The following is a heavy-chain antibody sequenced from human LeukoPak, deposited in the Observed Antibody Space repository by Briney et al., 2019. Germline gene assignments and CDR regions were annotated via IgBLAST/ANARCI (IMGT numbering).Heavy chain of an antibody. CDR1: GGTFSSYA. V-gene: IGHV1-69*01. CDR2: IIPIFGTA. CDR3: ARDYYDSSGSPGHFDY. J-gene: IGHJ4*02. Sequence: WASVKVSCKASGGTFSSYAISWVRQAPGQGLEWMGGIIPIFGTANYAQKFQGRVTITADESTSTAYMELSSLRSEDTAVYYCARDYYDSSGSPGHFDYWGQGTLVTVSS. D-gene: IGHD3-22*01.